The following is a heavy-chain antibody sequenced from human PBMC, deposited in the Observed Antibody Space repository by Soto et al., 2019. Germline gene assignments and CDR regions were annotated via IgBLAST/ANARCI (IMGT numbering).Heavy chain of an antibody. CDR1: GGSFSGSY. CDR2: INHSGST. CDR3: ARGKYRANDY. D-gene: IGHD3-10*01. Sequence: SETLSLTCAVYGGSFSGSYLSWIRQPPGKGLEWSGEINHSGSTNYNPSLKSRVTISVDTSKNQFSLKLSSVTAADTAVYYCARGKYRANDYWGQGTLVTVSS. V-gene: IGHV4-34*01. J-gene: IGHJ4*02.